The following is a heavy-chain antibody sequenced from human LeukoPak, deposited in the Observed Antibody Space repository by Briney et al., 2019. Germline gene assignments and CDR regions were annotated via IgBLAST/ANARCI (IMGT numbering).Heavy chain of an antibody. V-gene: IGHV4-39*07. Sequence: SETLSLTCIVSGGSINSTTSYWSWIRQPPGKGLEWIGSINFSGHTYYNPSLKSRVTISIDMSRNQFSLRLSSVTATDTAVYYCARQVATKGEWAFDIWGQGTMVIASS. CDR1: GGSINSTTSY. CDR2: INFSGHT. CDR3: ARQVATKGEWAFDI. D-gene: IGHD5-12*01. J-gene: IGHJ3*02.